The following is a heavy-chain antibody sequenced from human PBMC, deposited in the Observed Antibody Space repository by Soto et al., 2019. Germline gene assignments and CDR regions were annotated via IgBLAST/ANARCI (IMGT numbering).Heavy chain of an antibody. D-gene: IGHD2-2*01. V-gene: IGHV3-53*01. CDR3: VRTSSY. CDR2: IYGGGTT. Sequence: VQLVASGGGLIQPGGSLRLSCAASGFAVNSDYMSWVHQAPGKGLEWVSVIYGGGTTYYSDSVKGRFTISRDNSKNTVFLQMNSLRAEDTAVYYCVRTSSYWGQGTRVIVSS. J-gene: IGHJ4*02. CDR1: GFAVNSDY.